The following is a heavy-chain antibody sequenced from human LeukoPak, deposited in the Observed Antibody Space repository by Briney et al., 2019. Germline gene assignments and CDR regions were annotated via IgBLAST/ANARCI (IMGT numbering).Heavy chain of an antibody. CDR1: GGSFSGYY. Sequence: SETLSLTCAVYGGSFSGYYWSWIRQPPGKGLEWIGEINHSGSTNYNPSLKGRVTISVDTSKNQFSLKLSSVTAADTAVYYCASVTAMVNYWGQGTLVTVSS. D-gene: IGHD5-18*01. CDR2: INHSGST. V-gene: IGHV4-34*01. J-gene: IGHJ4*02. CDR3: ASVTAMVNY.